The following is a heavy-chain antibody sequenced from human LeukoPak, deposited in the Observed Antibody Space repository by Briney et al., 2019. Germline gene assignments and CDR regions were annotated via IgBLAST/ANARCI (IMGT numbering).Heavy chain of an antibody. CDR1: GYTFTSYD. V-gene: IGHV7-4-1*02. CDR3: ARGENWNYGGGYNCFDP. CDR2: INPSTGKP. Sequence: ASVKVSCKASGYTFTSYDINWVRQAPGRGLEWMGWINPSTGKPTYAQGFTGRFVFSLDTSVSTAYLQISSLKAEDTAVYFCARGENWNYGGGYNCFDPWGPGTLVTVSS. D-gene: IGHD1-7*01. J-gene: IGHJ5*02.